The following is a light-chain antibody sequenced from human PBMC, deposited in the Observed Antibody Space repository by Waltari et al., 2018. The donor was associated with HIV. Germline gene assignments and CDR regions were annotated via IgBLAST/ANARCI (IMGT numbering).Light chain of an antibody. CDR3: QQYYSFPQT. CDR2: WAS. V-gene: IGKV4-1*01. J-gene: IGKJ1*01. Sequence: DISMTQSPDSLALSLGERASITCTSSQSLLYDANNKNYLAWYQQKPGQPPKLLIYWASTRESGVPDRFSGGGSGTDFTLTINSLQAEDEAVYFCQQYYSFPQTFGRGTKVEIK. CDR1: QSLLYDANNKNY.